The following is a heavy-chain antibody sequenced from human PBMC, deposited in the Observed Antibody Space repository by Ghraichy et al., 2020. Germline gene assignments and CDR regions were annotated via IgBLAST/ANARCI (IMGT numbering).Heavy chain of an antibody. CDR3: ARDPANYDILTGYYNRYYYYGMDV. D-gene: IGHD3-9*01. Sequence: GGSLRLSCAASGFTVSSNYMSWVRQAPGKGLEWVSVIYSGGSTYYADSVKGRFTISRDNSKNTLYLQMNSLRAEDTAVYYCARDPANYDILTGYYNRYYYYGMDVWGQGTTVTVSS. CDR2: IYSGGST. J-gene: IGHJ6*02. CDR1: GFTVSSNY. V-gene: IGHV3-66*01.